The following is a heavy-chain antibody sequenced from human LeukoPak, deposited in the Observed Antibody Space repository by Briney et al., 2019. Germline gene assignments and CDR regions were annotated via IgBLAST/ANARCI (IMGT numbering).Heavy chain of an antibody. D-gene: IGHD6-19*01. V-gene: IGHV1-2*06. CDR2: INPNSGGT. Sequence: GASVKDSCKASGYTFTGYYMHWVRQAPGQGLEWMGRINPNSGGTNYAQKVQGRVTMTRDTSISTAYMELSRLRSHDTAVYYCARDRGYSSGWYFWYWGQGTLVTVSS. CDR1: GYTFTGYY. J-gene: IGHJ4*02. CDR3: ARDRGYSSGWYFWY.